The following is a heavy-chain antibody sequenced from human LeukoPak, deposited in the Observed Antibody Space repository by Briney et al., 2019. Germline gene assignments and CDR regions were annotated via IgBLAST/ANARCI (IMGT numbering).Heavy chain of an antibody. CDR1: GGTFSIYT. CDR3: ARDNGGMSDY. J-gene: IGHJ4*02. V-gene: IGHV1-69*04. D-gene: IGHD4-23*01. CDR2: IIPILGIA. Sequence: VASVKVSCKASGGTFSIYTISWVRQAPGQGLEWMGRIIPILGIANYAQKFQGRVTITADKSTSTAYMELSSLRSGDTAVYYCARDNGGMSDYWGQGTLVTVSS.